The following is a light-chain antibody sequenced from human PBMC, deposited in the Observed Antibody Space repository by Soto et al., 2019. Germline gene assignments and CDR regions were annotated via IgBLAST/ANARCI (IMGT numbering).Light chain of an antibody. V-gene: IGLV2-14*01. J-gene: IGLJ2*01. CDR2: DVS. CDR1: SSDVGDYNY. CDR3: SSYTSSSTLV. Sequence: QSALTQPASVSGSPGQSITISCTGTSSDVGDYNYVSWYQQHPGKAPKLVIYDVSNRPSGVSNRFSGSKSGNTASLTVSGLQAEDEADYYCSSYTSSSTLVFGRGTKVTVL.